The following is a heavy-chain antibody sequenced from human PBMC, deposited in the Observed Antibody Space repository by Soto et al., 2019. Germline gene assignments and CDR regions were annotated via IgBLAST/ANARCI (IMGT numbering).Heavy chain of an antibody. CDR3: ARGYDYADY. J-gene: IGHJ4*02. Sequence: GGSLRLSCAASGFTFSSSGMHWVRQAPGKGLEWVAIIWYDGSNKYYADSVKGRFTISRDNSKNTLYLQMNSLRAEDTAVYYCARGYDYADYWGQGTLVTVSS. CDR1: GFTFSSSG. D-gene: IGHD4-17*01. CDR2: IWYDGSNK. V-gene: IGHV3-33*01.